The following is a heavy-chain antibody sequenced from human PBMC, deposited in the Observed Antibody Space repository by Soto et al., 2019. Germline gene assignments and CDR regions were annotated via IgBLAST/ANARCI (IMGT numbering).Heavy chain of an antibody. CDR2: INPNSGGT. D-gene: IGHD5-12*01. CDR3: AVGSGYDYLKTMDV. CDR1: GYTFTGYY. Sequence: ASVKVSCKASGYTFTGYYMHWVRQAPGQGLEWMGWINPNSGGTNYAQKFQGWVTMTRDTSISTAYMELSSLRSEDTAVYYCAVGSGYDYLKTMDVWGKGTTVTVSS. J-gene: IGHJ6*03. V-gene: IGHV1-2*04.